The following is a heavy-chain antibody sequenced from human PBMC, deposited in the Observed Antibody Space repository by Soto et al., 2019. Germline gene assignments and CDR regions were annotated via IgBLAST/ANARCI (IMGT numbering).Heavy chain of an antibody. Sequence: ASVKVSCKASGYTFTSYDINWVRQATGQGLEWMGWMNPNSGNTGYAQKFQGRVTMTRNTSISTAYMELSSLRSEDTAVYYCARDAGSSGYSRGMSVWGQGTTVTVSS. CDR3: ARDAGSSGYSRGMSV. CDR2: MNPNSGNT. J-gene: IGHJ6*02. V-gene: IGHV1-8*01. CDR1: GYTFTSYD. D-gene: IGHD3-22*01.